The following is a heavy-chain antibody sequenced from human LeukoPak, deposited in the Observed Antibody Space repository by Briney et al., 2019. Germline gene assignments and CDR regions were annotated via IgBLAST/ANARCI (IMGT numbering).Heavy chain of an antibody. V-gene: IGHV4-31*03. CDR3: ARAHYGSGNYFDY. CDR1: GGSISSCGYY. J-gene: IGHJ4*02. Sequence: TLSLTCIVSGGSISSCGYYWSWIRQHPGKGLEWIGYIYYSGNTYYNPSLKSRVTISVDTSKNQFSLKLSSVTAADTAVYYCARAHYGSGNYFDYWGQGTLVTVSS. D-gene: IGHD3-10*01. CDR2: IYYSGNT.